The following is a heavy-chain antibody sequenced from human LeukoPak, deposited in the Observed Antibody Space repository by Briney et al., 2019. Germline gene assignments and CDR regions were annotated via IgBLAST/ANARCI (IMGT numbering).Heavy chain of an antibody. CDR1: GFTFSSYA. CDR3: ARGGYDFWSGYHPTPFDY. J-gene: IGHJ4*02. D-gene: IGHD3-3*01. Sequence: GGSLRLPCAASGFTFSSYAMSWVRQAPGKGLEWVSAISGSGGSTYYADSVKGRFTISRDNSKNTLYLQMNSLRAEDTAVYYCARGGYDFWSGYHPTPFDYWGQGTLVTVSS. CDR2: ISGSGGST. V-gene: IGHV3-23*01.